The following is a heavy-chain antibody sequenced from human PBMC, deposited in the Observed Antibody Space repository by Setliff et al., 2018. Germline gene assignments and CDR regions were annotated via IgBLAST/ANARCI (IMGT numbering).Heavy chain of an antibody. V-gene: IGHV5-10-1*01. Sequence: GESLKISCKASGYSFNTQWITWVRQKPGKGLEWIGRIDPNDSYMKYSPSFEGHVTMSADKSTRTAFLQWNSLRASDTAVYYCARVNDIFTGHYASFEYWGQGTVVTVSS. D-gene: IGHD3-9*01. CDR2: IDPNDSYM. J-gene: IGHJ4*02. CDR1: GYSFNTQW. CDR3: ARVNDIFTGHYASFEY.